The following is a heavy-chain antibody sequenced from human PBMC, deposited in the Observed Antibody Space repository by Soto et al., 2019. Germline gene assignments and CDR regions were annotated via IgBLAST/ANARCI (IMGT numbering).Heavy chain of an antibody. CDR1: RRSISSGGYY. CDR2: IYYSGST. Sequence: SETLSLTCTVSRRSISSGGYYSSWIRQHPRKGLDWTAYIYYSGSTYYNPSLKTRVTISVDTSKNEFSLKLSSVTAADTAVYYCARGFEDDFWGRYYSSSVRDIKKYGMDVWGQGTTVTVCS. CDR3: ARGFEDDFWGRYYSSSVRDIKKYGMDV. J-gene: IGHJ6*02. V-gene: IGHV4-31*03. D-gene: IGHD3-3*01.